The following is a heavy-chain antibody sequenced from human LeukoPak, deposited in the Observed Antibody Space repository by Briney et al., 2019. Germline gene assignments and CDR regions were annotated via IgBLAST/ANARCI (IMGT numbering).Heavy chain of an antibody. J-gene: IGHJ4*02. CDR1: GYSFTTYW. CDR2: IYPGDSDT. V-gene: IGHV5-51*01. D-gene: IGHD6-13*01. CDR3: ARPRQQLGLLALDY. Sequence: GESLKISCKGSGYSFTTYWIGWVRQLPGKGLEWMGIIYPGDSDTRYSPSFQGQVTISADKSISTAYLQWGSLKASDTAMYYCARPRQQLGLLALDYWGQGTLVTVSS.